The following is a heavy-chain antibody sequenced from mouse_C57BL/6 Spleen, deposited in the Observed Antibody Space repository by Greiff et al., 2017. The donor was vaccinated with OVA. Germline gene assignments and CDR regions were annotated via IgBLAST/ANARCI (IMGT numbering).Heavy chain of an antibody. D-gene: IGHD2-12*01. V-gene: IGHV1-52*01. Sequence: QVQLQQPGAELVRPGSSVKLSCKASGYTFTSYWMHWVKQRPIQGLEWIGNIDPSDSETHYNQKFKDKATLTVDKSSSTAYMQLSSLTSEDSAVYYCARADYSYYYAMDYWGQGTSVTVSS. J-gene: IGHJ4*01. CDR1: GYTFTSYW. CDR3: ARADYSYYYAMDY. CDR2: IDPSDSET.